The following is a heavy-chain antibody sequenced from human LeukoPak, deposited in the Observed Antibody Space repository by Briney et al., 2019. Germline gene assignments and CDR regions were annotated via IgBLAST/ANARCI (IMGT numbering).Heavy chain of an antibody. Sequence: PSETLSLTCAVSGYSISSGYYWGWIRQPPGKGLEWIGSIYHSGSTYYNPSLKSRVTISVDTSKNQFSLKLSSVTAADTAVYYCPRRVEMDIWGQGTMVTVSS. D-gene: IGHD5-24*01. J-gene: IGHJ3*02. CDR2: IYHSGST. CDR1: GYSISSGYY. CDR3: PRRVEMDI. V-gene: IGHV4-38-2*01.